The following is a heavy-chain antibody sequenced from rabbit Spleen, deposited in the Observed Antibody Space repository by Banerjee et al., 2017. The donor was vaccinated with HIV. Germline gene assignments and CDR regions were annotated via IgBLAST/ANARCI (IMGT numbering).Heavy chain of an antibody. CDR1: GFDLSSGYY. V-gene: IGHV1S40*01. J-gene: IGHJ4*01. Sequence: QSLQESGGGLFQPGGSLTLTCKASGFDLSSGYYMCWVRQAPGKGLEWIGCISTSGGSTWYANWAKGRFTISKTSSTTVTLQMASLTAADTATYFCARGGFVIALNLWGQGTLVTVS. CDR3: ARGGFVIALNL. CDR2: ISTSGGST. D-gene: IGHD1-1*01.